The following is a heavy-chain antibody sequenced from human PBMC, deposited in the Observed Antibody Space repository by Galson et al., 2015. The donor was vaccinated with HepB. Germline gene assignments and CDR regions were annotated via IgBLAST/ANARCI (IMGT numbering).Heavy chain of an antibody. CDR1: GGTFSSHA. J-gene: IGHJ6*03. V-gene: IGHV1-69*13. Sequence: SVKVSCRASGGTFSSHAISWVRQAPGQGLEWMGAIIPIFGTTNDAQKFQGRVTITADESMNTAYMELSSLRSEDTALYYCAILVVATTPHFYYYMDVWGKGTTVTVSS. CDR2: IIPIFGTT. D-gene: IGHD5-12*01. CDR3: AILVVATTPHFYYYMDV.